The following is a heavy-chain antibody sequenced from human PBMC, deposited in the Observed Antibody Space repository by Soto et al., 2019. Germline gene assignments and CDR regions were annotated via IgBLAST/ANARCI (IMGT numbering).Heavy chain of an antibody. Sequence: EVQLVESGGGLVQPGGSLRLSCAASGFTFSSYWMHWVRQAPGKGLVWVSRINSDGSITSYADSVKGRFTISRDNAKNTLYLQINSRRGEDTAVYYCGIRASDYGSSGDFDYWGQGTLVTVSS. J-gene: IGHJ4*02. CDR1: GFTFSSYW. V-gene: IGHV3-74*01. CDR3: GIRASDYGSSGDFDY. CDR2: INSDGSIT. D-gene: IGHD3-22*01.